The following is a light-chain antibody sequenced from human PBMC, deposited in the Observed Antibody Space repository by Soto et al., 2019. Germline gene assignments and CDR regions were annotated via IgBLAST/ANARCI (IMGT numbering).Light chain of an antibody. J-gene: IGKJ4*01. CDR1: QSVGRS. CDR2: DAS. Sequence: ENVLTQSPATLSLSPGERATLSCWASQSVGRSLAWYQQKPGQAPRLLINDASNRATGIPARFGGSGSGTDFTLTISSLEPEDFAVYYCQQYGSSPVTFGGGTKVDI. CDR3: QQYGSSPVT. V-gene: IGKV3-11*01.